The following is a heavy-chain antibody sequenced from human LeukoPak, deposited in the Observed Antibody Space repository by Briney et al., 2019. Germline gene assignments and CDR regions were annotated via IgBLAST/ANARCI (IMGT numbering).Heavy chain of an antibody. CDR1: GYTFSTYY. CDR2: INPSDGST. D-gene: IGHD2-15*01. J-gene: IGHJ3*02. V-gene: IGHV1-46*01. Sequence: ASVKVSCKASGYTFSTYYMHWVRQAPGLGLEWMGVINPSDGSTNYAQKFQGRVTMTRDMSTSTVYMELSSLRSEDTAIYYCARRLPVANDAFDIWGQGTMVTVSS. CDR3: ARRLPVANDAFDI.